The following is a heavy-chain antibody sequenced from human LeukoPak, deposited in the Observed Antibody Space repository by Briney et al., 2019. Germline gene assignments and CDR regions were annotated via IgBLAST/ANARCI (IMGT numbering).Heavy chain of an antibody. CDR2: IGASGEST. D-gene: IGHD5-24*01. CDR1: GFTFSSYA. CDR3: AKDIQLTT. Sequence: GGSLRLSCAASGFTFSSYAMTWVRQAPGKGLEWVSLIGASGESTYYADSVKGRFTISRDNSKNTLSLQMNSLRVEDTAMYFCAKDIQLTTWGLGTMVTVSS. J-gene: IGHJ3*01. V-gene: IGHV3-23*01.